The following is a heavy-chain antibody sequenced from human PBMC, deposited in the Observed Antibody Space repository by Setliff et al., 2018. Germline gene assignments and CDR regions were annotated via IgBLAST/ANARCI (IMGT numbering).Heavy chain of an antibody. V-gene: IGHV3-30-3*01. D-gene: IGHD3-10*01. CDR1: GFTFSSYA. CDR2: ISYDGSNK. Sequence: GGSLRLSCAASGFTFSSYAMHWVRQAPGKGLEWVAVISYDGSNKYYADSVKGRFTISRDNSKNTLYLQMNSLRAEDTAVYYCARDPFGNPVFDPWGQGTLVTVSS. J-gene: IGHJ5*02. CDR3: ARDPFGNPVFDP.